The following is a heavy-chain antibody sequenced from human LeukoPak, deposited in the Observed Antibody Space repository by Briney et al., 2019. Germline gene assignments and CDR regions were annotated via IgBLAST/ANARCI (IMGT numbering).Heavy chain of an antibody. D-gene: IGHD2-2*03. CDR2: TYWNDDQ. CDR1: GFSLSTSGVG. CDR3: AHNGLYH. J-gene: IGHJ5*02. Sequence: SGPTLVNPTQTLTLTCTFSGFSLSTSGVGVAWMRQSPGQAPEWLAVTYWNDDQRYSPSLKSRLTIAKDTSKNQVVLTMTNMDPADTATYHCAHNGLYHWGQGTLVTVSS. V-gene: IGHV2-5*01.